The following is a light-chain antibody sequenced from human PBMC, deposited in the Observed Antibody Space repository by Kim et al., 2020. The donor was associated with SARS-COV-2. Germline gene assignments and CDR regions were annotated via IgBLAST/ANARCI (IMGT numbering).Light chain of an antibody. Sequence: GKTVNISCTGSSGSIASNYVEWYQQRPGSAPTTVIYEDNQRPSGVPDRGSGAIDSADNSASLTISGLKTEDEADYYCQSYDSSNVVFGGGTQLTVL. CDR1: SGSIASNY. CDR2: EDN. CDR3: QSYDSSNVV. J-gene: IGLJ2*01. V-gene: IGLV6-57*02.